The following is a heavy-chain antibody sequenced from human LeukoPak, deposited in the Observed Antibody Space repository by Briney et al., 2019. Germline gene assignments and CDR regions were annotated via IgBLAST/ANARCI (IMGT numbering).Heavy chain of an antibody. CDR2: INTDGSST. J-gene: IGHJ2*01. CDR3: VRAGPAWYFDL. CDR1: GFTFSSDW. V-gene: IGHV3-74*01. Sequence: GGSLRLSCAASGFTFSSDWMHWVRQAPGKGLVWVSCINTDGSSTTYADSVKGRFTISRDNAKNTLYLQMNSLRAEDTAVYYCVRAGPAWYFDLWGRGTLVTVSS.